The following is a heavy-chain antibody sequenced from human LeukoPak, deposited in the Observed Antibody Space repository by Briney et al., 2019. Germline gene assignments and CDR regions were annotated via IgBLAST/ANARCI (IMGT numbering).Heavy chain of an antibody. D-gene: IGHD5-12*01. CDR1: GFIFSNYT. Sequence: GGSLRLSCAASGFIFSNYTMNWVRQAPGKGLEWVSSISSSRRYIDYADSVKGRFTISRDNSKNTLYLQMNSLRAEDTAVYYCAKLYSDYDWDDAFDIWGQGTMVTVSS. CDR2: ISSSRRYI. J-gene: IGHJ3*02. CDR3: AKLYSDYDWDDAFDI. V-gene: IGHV3-21*04.